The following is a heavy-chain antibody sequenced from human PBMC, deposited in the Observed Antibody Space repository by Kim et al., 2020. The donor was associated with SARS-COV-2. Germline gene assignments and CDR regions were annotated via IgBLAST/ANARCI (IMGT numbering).Heavy chain of an antibody. CDR1: GFTFSSYE. CDR2: ISSSGSTI. V-gene: IGHV3-48*03. Sequence: GGSLRLSCAASGFTFSSYEMNWVRQAPGKGLEWVSYISSSGSTIYYADSVKGRFTISRDNAKNSLYLQMNSLRAEDTAVYYCARAIVVALSDAFDIWGQGTMVTVSS. D-gene: IGHD2-15*01. CDR3: ARAIVVALSDAFDI. J-gene: IGHJ3*02.